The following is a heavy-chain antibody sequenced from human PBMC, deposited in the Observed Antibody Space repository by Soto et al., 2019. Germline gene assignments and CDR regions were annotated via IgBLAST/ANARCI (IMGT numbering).Heavy chain of an antibody. CDR2: IYYSGST. D-gene: IGHD3-22*01. CDR3: ARVYDSSGYNGVQHDY. J-gene: IGHJ4*02. CDR1: GGSISSGGYY. V-gene: IGHV4-31*03. Sequence: QVQLQESGPGLVKPSQTLSLTCTVSGGSISSGGYYWSWIRQHPGKGLEWIGYIYYSGSTSYNPSLKSRVTISVDTSKNQFSLKLSSVTAADTAVYYCARVYDSSGYNGVQHDYWGQGTLVTVSS.